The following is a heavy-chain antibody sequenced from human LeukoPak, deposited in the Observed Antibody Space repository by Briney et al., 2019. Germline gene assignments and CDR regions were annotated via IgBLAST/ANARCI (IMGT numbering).Heavy chain of an antibody. D-gene: IGHD5-12*01. CDR3: ARDLGRPRGHNGDGGAIDL. Sequence: GGSLRLSCAASGFVVSSYYMSWVRQAPGKGLEWVSIIYTNDNTYYADSVKGRFTISRDFSKNTLYLQMDSLRADDTAIYYCARDLGRPRGHNGDGGAIDLWGQGTMVTVSS. CDR1: GFVVSSYY. V-gene: IGHV3-53*01. CDR2: IYTNDNT. J-gene: IGHJ3*01.